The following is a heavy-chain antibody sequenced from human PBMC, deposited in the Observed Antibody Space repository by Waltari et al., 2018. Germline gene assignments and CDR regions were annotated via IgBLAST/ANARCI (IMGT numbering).Heavy chain of an antibody. J-gene: IGHJ5*02. Sequence: EVQLVESGGGLVQPGGSLRLSCAASGFSFSSYAMSWVRQAPGKGLELVSAISGTCDNTYYADSVKGRFTISRDNSKNTLYLQLNSLRVDDTAVYRCAKDPRWDTALGSWGQGTLVTVSS. CDR1: GFSFSSYA. D-gene: IGHD5-18*01. CDR2: ISGTCDNT. V-gene: IGHV3-23*04. CDR3: AKDPRWDTALGS.